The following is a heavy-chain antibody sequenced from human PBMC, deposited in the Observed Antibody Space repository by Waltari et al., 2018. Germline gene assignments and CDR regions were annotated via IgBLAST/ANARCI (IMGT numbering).Heavy chain of an antibody. Sequence: VQLVESGGGLVQPGGSLRLSCVASGFTFSSYGMHWVRQAPGKGLAWVAVIWYDGSNKYYAAAVKGRFTISRDNSKNTLYLQMNSLRAEDTAVYYCASYRYDLQSNDAFDIWGQGTMVTVSS. D-gene: IGHD1-26*01. V-gene: IGHV3-33*08. CDR2: IWYDGSNK. CDR3: ASYRYDLQSNDAFDI. CDR1: GFTFSSYG. J-gene: IGHJ3*02.